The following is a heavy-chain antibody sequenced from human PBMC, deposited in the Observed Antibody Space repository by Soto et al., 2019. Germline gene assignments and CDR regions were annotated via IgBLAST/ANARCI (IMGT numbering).Heavy chain of an antibody. V-gene: IGHV3-48*01. CDR2: ITTSSSTI. Sequence: EVQLVESGGGLVQPGGSLRLSCAASGFTFSSYSMNWVRQAPGKGLEWVSYITTSSSTIYYADSVKGRFTISRDNAKTSLYLQMNSLRAEDTAVYYCAVFRTGSGGRYYYGMDVWGQGTTVTVSS. CDR3: AVFRTGSGGRYYYGMDV. J-gene: IGHJ6*02. D-gene: IGHD2-15*01. CDR1: GFTFSSYS.